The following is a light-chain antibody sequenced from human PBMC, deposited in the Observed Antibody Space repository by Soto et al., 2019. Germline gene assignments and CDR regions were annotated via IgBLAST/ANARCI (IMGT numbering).Light chain of an antibody. Sequence: EIVLTQSPGTLSLSPGERATLSCRASHSVSSSYLAWYRQKPGQAPRLLIYGASSRATGIPDKFSGRGSGTDFTLTISRLEPEDFAVYYWQQYGSSPPYTFGQGSKLESK. CDR2: GAS. V-gene: IGKV3-20*01. CDR3: QQYGSSPPYT. J-gene: IGKJ2*01. CDR1: HSVSSSY.